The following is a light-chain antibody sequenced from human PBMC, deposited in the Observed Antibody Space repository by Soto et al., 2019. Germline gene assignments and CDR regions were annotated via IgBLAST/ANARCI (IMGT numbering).Light chain of an antibody. Sequence: DIQMAQSPSSLSASVGDRVTITCRASQSITNYLNWYQQKPGRAPKLLIYIASSLQSGVPSRFSGSGSVTDFTRTISSLQPEDFAPYYCQQTYSFPRTFGQGTRVAIK. CDR1: QSITNY. CDR2: IAS. CDR3: QQTYSFPRT. J-gene: IGKJ1*01. V-gene: IGKV1-39*01.